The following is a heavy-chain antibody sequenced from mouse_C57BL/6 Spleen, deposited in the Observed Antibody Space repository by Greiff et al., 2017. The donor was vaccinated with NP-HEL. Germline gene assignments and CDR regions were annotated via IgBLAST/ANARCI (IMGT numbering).Heavy chain of an antibody. CDR3: AREHYYGSYYFDY. CDR1: GYTFTSYW. J-gene: IGHJ2*01. V-gene: IGHV1-61*01. D-gene: IGHD1-2*01. Sequence: QVHVKQPGAELVRPGSSVKLSCKASGYTFTSYWMDWVKQRPGQGLEWIGNIYPSDSETHYNQKFKDKATLTVDKSSSTAYMQLSSLTSEDSAVYYCAREHYYGSYYFDYWGQGTTLTVSS. CDR2: IYPSDSET.